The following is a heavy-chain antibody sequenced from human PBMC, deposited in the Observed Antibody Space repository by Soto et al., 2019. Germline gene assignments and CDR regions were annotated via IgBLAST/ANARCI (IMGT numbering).Heavy chain of an antibody. CDR3: AKLVIGYCSGNTCDDY. V-gene: IGHV3-30*18. Sequence: VPLVESGGGLIQPGGSMRLSCAASGFTYSYGIHWLRQAPGKGLEWVAYISYDSSNKFYGDSVKGRFTISRDNSKNTQFLQMNSLRAEDTAVYYCAKLVIGYCSGNTCDDYWGQGTLVDVSS. CDR2: ISYDSSNK. CDR1: GFTYSYG. J-gene: IGHJ4*02. D-gene: IGHD2-15*01.